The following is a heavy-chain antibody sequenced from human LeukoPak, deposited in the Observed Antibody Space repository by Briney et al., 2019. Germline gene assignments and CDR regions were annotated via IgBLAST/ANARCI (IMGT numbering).Heavy chain of an antibody. CDR3: GRGHWGLDY. CDR1: GFTFSDSY. J-gene: IGHJ4*02. D-gene: IGHD7-27*01. Sequence: KSGGSLRLSGAASGFTFSDSYMTWIRQAPGKGLEWVSYISNSGSSIYYADSVKGRFTTSRDNAKSSLYLQMNSLRAEDTAVYYCGRGHWGLDYWGQGALVTVSS. V-gene: IGHV3-11*04. CDR2: ISNSGSSI.